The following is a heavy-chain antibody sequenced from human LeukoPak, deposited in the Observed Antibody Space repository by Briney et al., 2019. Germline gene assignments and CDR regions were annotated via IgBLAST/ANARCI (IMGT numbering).Heavy chain of an antibody. Sequence: KPSETLSLTCTVSGGSISTYYWSWLRQPPGQGLERIGYNYYSGSTNYNPSLKSRVTISVDTSKNQFSLKLTSVTAADTAVYYCARSSGYDAYYFDYWGQGTLVTVSS. V-gene: IGHV4-59*08. CDR2: NYYSGST. D-gene: IGHD5-12*01. CDR1: GGSISTYY. J-gene: IGHJ4*02. CDR3: ARSSGYDAYYFDY.